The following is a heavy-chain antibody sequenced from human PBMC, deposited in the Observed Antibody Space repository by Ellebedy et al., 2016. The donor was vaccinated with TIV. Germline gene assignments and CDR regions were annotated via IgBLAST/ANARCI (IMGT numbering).Heavy chain of an antibody. Sequence: AASVKVSCKVSGYTLTELSMHWVRQAPGKGLEWMGGFDPEDGETIYAQKFQGRVTMTEDTSTDTAYMELSSLRSEDTAVYYCATAGIAAAGIRTNYYGMDVWGQGTTVTVSS. J-gene: IGHJ6*02. CDR1: GYTLTELS. CDR2: FDPEDGET. V-gene: IGHV1-24*01. D-gene: IGHD6-13*01. CDR3: ATAGIAAAGIRTNYYGMDV.